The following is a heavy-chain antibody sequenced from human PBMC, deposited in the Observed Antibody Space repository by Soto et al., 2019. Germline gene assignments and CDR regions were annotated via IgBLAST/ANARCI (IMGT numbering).Heavy chain of an antibody. J-gene: IGHJ5*02. Sequence: GGSLRLSCAASGFTFSSYAMHWVRQAPGKGLEWVAVISYDGSNKYYADSVKGRFTISRDNSKNTLYLQMNSLRAEDTAVYYCASLTRRIAAAETFDPWGQGTLVTVFS. CDR3: ASLTRRIAAAETFDP. D-gene: IGHD6-13*01. V-gene: IGHV3-30-3*01. CDR1: GFTFSSYA. CDR2: ISYDGSNK.